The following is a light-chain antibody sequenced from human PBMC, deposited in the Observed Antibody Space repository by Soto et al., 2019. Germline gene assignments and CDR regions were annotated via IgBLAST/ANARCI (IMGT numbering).Light chain of an antibody. CDR2: RDN. J-gene: IGLJ1*01. CDR1: ISNIGTNY. CDR3: AAWDDTVRSYV. Sequence: QSVLTQPPSVSGTPGQRVTISCSGGISNIGTNYVHWFQQLPGTAPKVLSNRDNQRPSGVPDRFSGSKSGTSASLAISGLRSEDEGEYYCAAWDDTVRSYVFGTGTKLTVL. V-gene: IGLV1-47*01.